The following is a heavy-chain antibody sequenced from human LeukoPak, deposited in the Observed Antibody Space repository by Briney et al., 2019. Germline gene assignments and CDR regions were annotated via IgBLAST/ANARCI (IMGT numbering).Heavy chain of an antibody. J-gene: IGHJ4*02. CDR2: IKQDGSEK. V-gene: IGHV3-7*03. CDR1: GFTFSSYT. Sequence: GGSLRLSCAASGFTFSSYTMSWVRQAPGKGLEWVANIKQDGSEKNYVDSVKGRFTISRDNAKNSLYLQMNSLRAEDTAVYYCASGLELDYWGQGTLVTVSS. CDR3: ASGLELDY.